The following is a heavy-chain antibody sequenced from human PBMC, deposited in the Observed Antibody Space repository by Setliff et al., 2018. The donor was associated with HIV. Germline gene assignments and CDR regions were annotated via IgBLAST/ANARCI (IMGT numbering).Heavy chain of an antibody. Sequence: SETLSLTCSVSGYSINTAYYWGWIRQSPGKGLEWIGGINHSGTSYYNPSLKSRVTISIDTSKNQFFLKLSSVTAADTAVYYCATGPGRSRTPLEFSGPWGQGTLVTVSS. CDR2: INHSGTS. CDR1: GYSINTAYY. CDR3: ATGPGRSRTPLEFSGP. V-gene: IGHV4-38-2*02. J-gene: IGHJ5*02. D-gene: IGHD3-10*01.